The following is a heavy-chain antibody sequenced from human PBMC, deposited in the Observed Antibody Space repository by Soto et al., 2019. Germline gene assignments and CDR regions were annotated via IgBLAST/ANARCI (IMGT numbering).Heavy chain of an antibody. CDR1: GFTFSSYG. D-gene: IGHD3-10*01. J-gene: IGHJ6*02. V-gene: IGHV3-30*18. CDR2: ISYDGSNK. CDR3: AKEKRALRFLPRWFGELNPYYYYYGMDV. Sequence: LRLSCAASGFTFSSYGMHWVRQAPGKGLEWVAVISYDGSNKYYADSVKGRFTISRDNSKNTLYLQMNSLRAEDTAVYYCAKEKRALRFLPRWFGELNPYYYYYGMDVWGQGTTVTVSS.